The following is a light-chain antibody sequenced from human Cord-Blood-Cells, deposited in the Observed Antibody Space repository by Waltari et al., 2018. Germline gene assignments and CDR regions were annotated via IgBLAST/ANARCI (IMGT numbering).Light chain of an antibody. CDR1: QSVSSN. J-gene: IGKJ4*01. CDR2: CAS. Sequence: EIVMTQSPATLSVSPGKRATLSCRARQSVSSNLAWYQQKPGQAPRLLIYCASTRAPGIPARFSGSGSGTEFTLTISSLQSEDFAVYYCQQYNNWPLTFGGGTKVEIK. CDR3: QQYNNWPLT. V-gene: IGKV3-15*01.